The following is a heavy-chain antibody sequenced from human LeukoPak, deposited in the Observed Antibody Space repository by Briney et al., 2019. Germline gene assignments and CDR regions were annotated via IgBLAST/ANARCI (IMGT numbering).Heavy chain of an antibody. CDR2: ISSSTSYI. Sequence: GGSLRLSCAASGFTFSSYSMNWIRQAPGKGLEWVSSISSSTSYIYYADSVKGRFTVSKDNAKNSLYLQMNSLRAEDTAVYYCARAGGSTVSHSDYWGQGTLVTVSS. J-gene: IGHJ4*02. CDR1: GFTFSSYS. D-gene: IGHD4-17*01. CDR3: ARAGGSTVSHSDY. V-gene: IGHV3-21*01.